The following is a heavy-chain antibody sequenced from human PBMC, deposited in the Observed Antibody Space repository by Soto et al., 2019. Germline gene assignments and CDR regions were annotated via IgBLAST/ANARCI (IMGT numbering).Heavy chain of an antibody. CDR2: MYHDGNT. Sequence: SETLSLTCAVSGYSISSGCFWGWIRQPPGKGLEWIANMYHDGNTHYNPSLKSRVTMSVDTSKNQFSLKLNSVTAADTAVYYCARVIQLWSRDWFDPWGQGTLVTVSS. CDR3: ARVIQLWSRDWFDP. V-gene: IGHV4-38-2*01. J-gene: IGHJ5*02. D-gene: IGHD5-18*01. CDR1: GYSISSGCF.